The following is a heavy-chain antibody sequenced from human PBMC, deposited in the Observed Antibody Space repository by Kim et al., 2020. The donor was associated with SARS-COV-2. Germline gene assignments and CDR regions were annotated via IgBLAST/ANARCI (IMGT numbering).Heavy chain of an antibody. V-gene: IGHV3-33*01. CDR2: IWYDGSNK. CDR3: ARARRYFDWLLTALDY. CDR1: GFTFSSYG. J-gene: IGHJ4*02. D-gene: IGHD3-9*01. Sequence: GGSLRLSCAASGFTFSSYGMHWVRQAPGKGLEWVAVIWYDGSNKYYADSVKGRFTISRDNSKNTLYLQMNSLRAEDTAVYYCARARRYFDWLLTALDYWGQGTLVTVSS.